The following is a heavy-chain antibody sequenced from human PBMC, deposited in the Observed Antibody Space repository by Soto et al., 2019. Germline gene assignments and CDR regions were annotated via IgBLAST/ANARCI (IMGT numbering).Heavy chain of an antibody. CDR2: IFWNDDE. CDR1: GFSLSSGVG. Sequence: QITLKESGPTLVKPTETLTLTCTFSGFSLSSGVGVAWIRQPPGKALEWLALIFWNDDERYSPSLKSRLAVSKGTPKNQVVLTLTNVDPVDTATYYCAHVGDFWSGVIDFWGQGALVTVSS. V-gene: IGHV2-5*01. J-gene: IGHJ4*02. CDR3: AHVGDFWSGVIDF. D-gene: IGHD3-3*01.